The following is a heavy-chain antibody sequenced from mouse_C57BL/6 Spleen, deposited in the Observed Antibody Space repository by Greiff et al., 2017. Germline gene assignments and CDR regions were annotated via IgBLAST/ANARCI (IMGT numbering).Heavy chain of an antibody. V-gene: IGHV2-2*01. D-gene: IGHD1-1*01. CDR2: IWSGGST. CDR1: GFSLTSYG. CDR3: ARGGIYGSSHWYFDV. Sequence: VQRVESGPGLVQPSQSLSITCTVSGFSLTSYGVHWVRQSPGKGLEWLGVIWSGGSTDYNAAFISRLSISKDNSKSQVFFKMNSLQADDTAIYYCARGGIYGSSHWYFDVWGTGTTVTVSS. J-gene: IGHJ1*03.